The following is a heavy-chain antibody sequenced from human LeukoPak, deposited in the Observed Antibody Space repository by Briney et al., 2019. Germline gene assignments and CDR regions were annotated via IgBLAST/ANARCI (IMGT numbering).Heavy chain of an antibody. CDR2: IYYSGCT. D-gene: IGHD7-27*01. CDR1: GGSISSSSYY. V-gene: IGHV4-39*01. J-gene: IGHJ4*02. CDR3: ARITLGYFDY. Sequence: SENLSRNCTVSGGSISSSSYYWGWIRQPPGKGLEWIGSIYYSGCTYYNPSLKSLVTISVDTSKNQFSLKRNSGTAADTAVYYCARITLGYFDYWGQGTLVTVPS.